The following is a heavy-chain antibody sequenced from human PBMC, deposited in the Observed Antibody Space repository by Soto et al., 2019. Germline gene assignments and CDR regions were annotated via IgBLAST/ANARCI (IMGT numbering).Heavy chain of an antibody. J-gene: IGHJ6*02. CDR3: ARGGWNDYYYGMDV. V-gene: IGHV1-2*04. CDR1: GYTFTNFG. CDR2: INPNSGGT. Sequence: ASVKVSCKASGYTFTNFGISWVRQAPGQGLEWMGWINPNSGGTNYAQKFQGWVTMTRDTSISTAYMELSRLRSDDTAVYYCARGGWNDYYYGMDVWGQGTTVTVSS. D-gene: IGHD1-1*01.